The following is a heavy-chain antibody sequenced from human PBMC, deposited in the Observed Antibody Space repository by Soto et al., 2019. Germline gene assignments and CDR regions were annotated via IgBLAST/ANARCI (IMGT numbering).Heavy chain of an antibody. V-gene: IGHV1-3*01. CDR1: VYTFTSCA. Sequence: ASVKVCCKASVYTFTSCAMHWVRQAPGQRLEWMGWINAGNGNTKYSQKFQGRVTITRDTSASTAYMELSSLRSEDTAVYYCARGSGSYFGSRPENGMDVWGQGTTVTVSS. CDR2: INAGNGNT. CDR3: ARGSGSYFGSRPENGMDV. J-gene: IGHJ6*02. D-gene: IGHD1-26*01.